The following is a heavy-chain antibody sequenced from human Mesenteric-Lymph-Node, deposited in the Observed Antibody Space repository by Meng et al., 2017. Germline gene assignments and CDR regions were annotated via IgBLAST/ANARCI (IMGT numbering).Heavy chain of an antibody. V-gene: IGHV3-33*08. CDR2: IWTDENDR. J-gene: IGHJ4*02. Sequence: GGSLRLSCAASGFTFRATGMHWVRQAPGKGLEWVARIWTDENDRQYADSVKGRFTISRDNSKNTVWLQMNSLRVEDTAMYYCMRDGEFVSGSLWGPGTLVTVSS. D-gene: IGHD3-10*01. CDR3: MRDGEFVSGSL. CDR1: GFTFRATG.